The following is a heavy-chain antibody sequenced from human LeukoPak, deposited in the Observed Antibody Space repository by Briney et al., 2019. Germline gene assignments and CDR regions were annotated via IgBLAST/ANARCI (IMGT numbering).Heavy chain of an antibody. CDR1: GFTFSNYW. CDR2: IKQDGSEK. CDR3: AKGGGSSCYSPSDY. Sequence: TGGSLRLSCAASGFTFSNYWMSWVRQAPGKGLEWVANIKQDGSEKYYVDSVKGRFTISRDNAKNSLYLQMNSLRAEDTAVYYCAKGGGSSCYSPSDYWGQGTLVTVSS. V-gene: IGHV3-7*03. J-gene: IGHJ4*02. D-gene: IGHD2-15*01.